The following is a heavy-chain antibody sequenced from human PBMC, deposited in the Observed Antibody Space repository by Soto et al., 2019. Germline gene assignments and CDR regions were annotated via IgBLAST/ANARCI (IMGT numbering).Heavy chain of an antibody. D-gene: IGHD1-26*01. CDR2: IYHSGST. CDR3: ARARKWELLTWFDP. Sequence: SETLSLTCAVSGGSISSGGYSWSWIRQPPGKGLEWIGYIYHSGSTYYNPSLKSRVTISVDRSKNQFSLKLSSVTAADTAVYYCARARKWELLTWFDPWGQGTRVTVSS. J-gene: IGHJ5*02. V-gene: IGHV4-30-2*01. CDR1: GGSISSGGYS.